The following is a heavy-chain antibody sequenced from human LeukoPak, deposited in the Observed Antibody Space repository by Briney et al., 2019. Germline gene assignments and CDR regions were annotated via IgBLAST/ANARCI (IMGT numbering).Heavy chain of an antibody. J-gene: IGHJ4*02. CDR3: ARSPTYYYDSSGYYGYYFDY. D-gene: IGHD3-22*01. V-gene: IGHV3-48*04. CDR1: GFTFDDYG. CDR2: ISSSGSTI. Sequence: GGSLRLSCAASGFTFDDYGMNWVRQAPGKGLEWVSYISSSGSTIYYADSVKGRFTISRDNAKNSLYLQMNSLRAEDTAVYYCARSPTYYYDSSGYYGYYFDYWGQGTLVTVSS.